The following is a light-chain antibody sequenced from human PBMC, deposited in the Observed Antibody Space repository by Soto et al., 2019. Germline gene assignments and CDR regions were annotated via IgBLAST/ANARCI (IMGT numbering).Light chain of an antibody. CDR2: GNS. CDR1: SSNIGAGYD. CDR3: QSYDSSLNV. Sequence: LTQPPSVSGAPGQRVTISCTGSSSNIGAGYDVHWYQQLPGTAPKLLIYGNSNRPSGVPDRFSGSKSGTSASLAITGLQAEDEAEYYCQSYDSSLNVFGTGTKVTVL. J-gene: IGLJ1*01. V-gene: IGLV1-40*01.